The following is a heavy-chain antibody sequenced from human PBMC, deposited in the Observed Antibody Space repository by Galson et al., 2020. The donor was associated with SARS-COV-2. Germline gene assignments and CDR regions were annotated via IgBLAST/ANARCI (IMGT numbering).Heavy chain of an antibody. CDR1: GFTFSSYG. J-gene: IGHJ4*02. V-gene: IGHV3-33*01. CDR2: IWYDGSNK. CDR3: ASSVRPGYFDY. D-gene: IGHD6-6*01. Sequence: GGSLRLSCAASGFTFSSYGMHWVRQAPGKGLEWVAVIWYDGSNKYYADSVKGRFTISRDNSKNTLYLQMNSLRAEDTAVYYCASSVRPGYFDYWGQGTLVTVSS.